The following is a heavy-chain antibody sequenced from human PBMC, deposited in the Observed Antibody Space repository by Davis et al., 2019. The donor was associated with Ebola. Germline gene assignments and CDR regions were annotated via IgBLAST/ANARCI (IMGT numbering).Heavy chain of an antibody. Sequence: SETLSLTCAVYGGSFSGYYWSWIRQPPGKGLEWIGYIYYSGSTYYNPSLKSRVTISVDTSKNQFSLKLSSVTAADTAVYYCARGHSYGHSLFDYWGQGTLVTVSS. J-gene: IGHJ4*02. CDR3: ARGHSYGHSLFDY. CDR2: IYYSGST. V-gene: IGHV4-30-4*08. CDR1: GGSFSGYY. D-gene: IGHD5-18*01.